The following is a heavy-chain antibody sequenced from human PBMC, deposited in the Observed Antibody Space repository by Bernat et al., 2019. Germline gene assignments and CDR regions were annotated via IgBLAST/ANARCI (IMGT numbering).Heavy chain of an antibody. CDR2: IYYSGST. CDR3: VRAVHQTPNWFDP. Sequence: QVQLQESGPGLVKPSETLSLTCTVSGGSISGYYWTWIRQPPGKGLEWIGYIYYSGSTNYNPSLKSRVTISLDTSKNQFSLKLTSVTAADTAVYYCVRAVHQTPNWFDPWGQGTLVTVSS. CDR1: GGSISGYY. D-gene: IGHD2-15*01. V-gene: IGHV4-59*01. J-gene: IGHJ5*02.